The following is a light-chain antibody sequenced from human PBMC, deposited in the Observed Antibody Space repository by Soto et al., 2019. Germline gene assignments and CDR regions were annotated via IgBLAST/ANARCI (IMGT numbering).Light chain of an antibody. Sequence: QSVLTQPASVSGSPGQSITISCTGTSSDVGYSNYVSWYLQHPGKAPRLMIYEVNNRPSGVSSRFSGSKSGNTASRTISGLQAEDEADSYCSSYTSSSLYVFRTGTKVTVL. CDR1: SSDVGYSNY. V-gene: IGLV2-14*01. CDR3: SSYTSSSLYV. CDR2: EVN. J-gene: IGLJ1*01.